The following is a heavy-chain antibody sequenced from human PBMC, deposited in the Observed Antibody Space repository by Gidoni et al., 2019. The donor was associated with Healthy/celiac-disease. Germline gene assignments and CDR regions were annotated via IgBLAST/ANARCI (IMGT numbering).Heavy chain of an antibody. D-gene: IGHD1-7*01. CDR3: AITGTTSDWTQYYFDY. J-gene: IGHJ4*02. V-gene: IGHV1-69*01. Sequence: QVQLVQSGAEVKKPGSSVTVSCTASGGTFSSYAISWVRQAPGQGLEWMGGIIPIFGTANYAQKFQGRVTITADESTSTAYMELSSLRSEDTAVYYCAITGTTSDWTQYYFDYWGQGTLVTVSS. CDR2: IIPIFGTA. CDR1: GGTFSSYA.